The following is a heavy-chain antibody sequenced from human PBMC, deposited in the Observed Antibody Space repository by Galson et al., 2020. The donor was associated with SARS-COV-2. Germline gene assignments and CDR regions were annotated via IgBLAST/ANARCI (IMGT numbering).Heavy chain of an antibody. J-gene: IGHJ4*02. CDR3: VRGNYYDSGGPSDY. CDR2: IRSSGSYK. CDR1: GFTFSSYS. V-gene: IGHV3-21*01. D-gene: IGHD3-22*01. Sequence: GGSLRLSCAASGFTFSSYSMNWVRQAPGKGLEYVSSIRSSGSYKCYAESVQGRFTISRDNAKNSLFLQMNSLAAEDSAVYYCVRGNYYDSGGPSDYWGQGTLVTVSP.